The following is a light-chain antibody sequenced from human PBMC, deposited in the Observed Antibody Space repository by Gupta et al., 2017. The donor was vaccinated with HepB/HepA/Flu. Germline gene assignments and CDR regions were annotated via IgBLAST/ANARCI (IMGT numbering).Light chain of an antibody. CDR3: QQYNNWL. J-gene: IGKJ4*01. V-gene: IGKV3-15*01. CDR2: GAS. CDR1: QSISSN. Sequence: EVVMTQSPATLSVSPGERATLSCRASQSISSNLAWYQQKPGQAPRLLIYGASTRATGIQARFSGSGSGTEFTLTSSRRQSEDFEVYYGQQYNNWLFGGGTKVEIK.